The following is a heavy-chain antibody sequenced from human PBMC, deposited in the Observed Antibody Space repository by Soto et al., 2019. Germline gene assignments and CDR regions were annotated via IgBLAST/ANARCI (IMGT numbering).Heavy chain of an antibody. Sequence: SETLSLTCTVSGGSISSSSYYWGWIRQPPGKGLEWIGSIYYSGSTYYNPSLKSRVTISVDTSKNQFSQKLSSVTAADTAVYYCARGSRTKKNWFDPWGQGTLVTVSS. CDR2: IYYSGST. CDR1: GGSISSSSYY. J-gene: IGHJ5*02. D-gene: IGHD6-13*01. CDR3: ARGSRTKKNWFDP. V-gene: IGHV4-39*01.